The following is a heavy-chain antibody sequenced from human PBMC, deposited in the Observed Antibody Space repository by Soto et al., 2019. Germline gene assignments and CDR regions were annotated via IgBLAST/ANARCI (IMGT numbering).Heavy chain of an antibody. V-gene: IGHV3-48*02. CDR2: ISSSSSTI. J-gene: IGHJ4*02. CDR1: GFTFSSYS. Sequence: EVQLVESGGGLVQTGGSLRLSCAASGFTFSSYSMNWVRQAPGKGLAWVSYISSSSSTIYYADSVNGRFTISRDNAKNSLYLQMHSLRDEDTAVYYCARVFYSVAGTGGLDYLGQGTLVTVSS. CDR3: ARVFYSVAGTGGLDY. D-gene: IGHD6-19*01.